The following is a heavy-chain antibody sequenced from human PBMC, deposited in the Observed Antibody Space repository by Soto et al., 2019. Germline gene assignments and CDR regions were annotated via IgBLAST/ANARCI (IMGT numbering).Heavy chain of an antibody. CDR3: ARNRYGGYDFDF. CDR1: SGSITSSNW. D-gene: IGHD5-12*01. Sequence: QVQLQESGPGLVKPSGTLSLTCAVSSGSITSSNWWSWVRQPPGKGLEWIGEVSHSGSTNYIPSLKSRVTISVDKSRNQFSLRLNSATAADTAVYYCARNRYGGYDFDFWGQGTLVTVSS. CDR2: VSHSGST. V-gene: IGHV4-4*02. J-gene: IGHJ4*02.